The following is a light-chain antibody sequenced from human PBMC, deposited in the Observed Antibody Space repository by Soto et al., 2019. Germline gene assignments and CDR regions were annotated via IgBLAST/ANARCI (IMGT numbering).Light chain of an antibody. CDR3: SSYAGSDLYV. CDR2: EVS. V-gene: IGLV2-8*01. Sequence: QSALTQPPSASGSPGQSVTISCTGTSSDVGGYKYVSWYQQHPGKAPKVMIYEVSKRPSGVPDRFSGSKSGNTASLTVSGLQAEDEADYYCSSYAGSDLYVFGSGTMLTVL. J-gene: IGLJ1*01. CDR1: SSDVGGYKY.